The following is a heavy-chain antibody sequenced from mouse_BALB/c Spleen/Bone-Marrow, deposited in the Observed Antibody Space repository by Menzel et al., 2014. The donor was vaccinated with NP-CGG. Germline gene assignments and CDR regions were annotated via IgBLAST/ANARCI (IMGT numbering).Heavy chain of an antibody. CDR1: GYTFTSYW. CDR2: IYPGSGST. CDR3: TKGLPSAY. Sequence: LQQPGSELVRPGASVKLSCKASGYTFTSYWMHWVKQRPGQGLEWIGNIYPGSGSTNYDEKFKSKATLTVDTSSSTTYTQLSSLTYEDSAVYYCTKGLPSAYWGQGTLVTVSA. J-gene: IGHJ3*01. V-gene: IGHV1S22*01.